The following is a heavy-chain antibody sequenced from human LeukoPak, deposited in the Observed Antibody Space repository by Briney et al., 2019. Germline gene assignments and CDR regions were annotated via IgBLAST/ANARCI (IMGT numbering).Heavy chain of an antibody. CDR3: ARGADTAMGAAFDI. J-gene: IGHJ3*02. D-gene: IGHD5-18*01. V-gene: IGHV3-48*03. Sequence: GGSLRLSCAASGFTFNNYEMNWVRQAPGKGLEWISYISSRGGTIYYADSVKGRFTISRGNAKNSLYLQMNSLRAEDTAVYYCARGADTAMGAAFDIWGQGTMVTVSS. CDR1: GFTFNNYE. CDR2: ISSRGGTI.